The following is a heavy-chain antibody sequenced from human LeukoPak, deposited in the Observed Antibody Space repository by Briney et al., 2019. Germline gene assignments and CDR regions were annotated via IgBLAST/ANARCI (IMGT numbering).Heavy chain of an antibody. V-gene: IGHV3-7*01. J-gene: IGHJ4*02. Sequence: GGSLRLSCAASGFPFSSYWMSWVRQAPGKGLEWVANIKQDGSDRYYVDSVKGRFTISRDNAKNSLYLQLNSLRADDSAVYYCARLTGTTGFDYWGQGTLVTVSS. CDR2: IKQDGSDR. CDR1: GFPFSSYW. D-gene: IGHD1-1*01. CDR3: ARLTGTTGFDY.